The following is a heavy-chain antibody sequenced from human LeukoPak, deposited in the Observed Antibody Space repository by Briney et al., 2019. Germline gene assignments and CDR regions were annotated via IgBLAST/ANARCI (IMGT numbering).Heavy chain of an antibody. CDR1: GFTFSSYE. CDR2: ISSSGSPI. D-gene: IGHD5-24*01. CDR3: ARTMAF. J-gene: IGHJ4*02. V-gene: IGHV3-48*03. Sequence: GGSLRLSCTASGFTFSSYEMNWVRQAPGKGLEWVSDISSSGSPIYYADSVKGRFTVSRDNAKNSLHLQMSSLRAEDTAVYYCARTMAFWGQGTLVAVSS.